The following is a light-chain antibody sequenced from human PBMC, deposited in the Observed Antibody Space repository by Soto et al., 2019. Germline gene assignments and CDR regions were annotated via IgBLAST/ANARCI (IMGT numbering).Light chain of an antibody. CDR2: DVS. CDR3: SSYTGSSTPWV. V-gene: IGLV2-14*01. CDR1: SSDVGGYNY. Sequence: QSALTQPASVSGSPGQSITISCTGTSSDVGGYNYVSWYQQHPGKAPKLMIYDVSNRPSGVSNRFSGSKSGNTASLTISGLQAEDEADYYCSSYTGSSTPWVFGGGTKPTVL. J-gene: IGLJ3*02.